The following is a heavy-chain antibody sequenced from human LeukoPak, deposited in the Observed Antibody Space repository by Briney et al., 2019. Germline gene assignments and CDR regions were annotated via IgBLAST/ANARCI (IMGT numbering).Heavy chain of an antibody. Sequence: GGSLRLSCAASGFTFDDYAMHWVRQAPGKGLEWVSGIRWNSGSIGYADSVKGRFTISRDNAKNSLYLQMNSLRAEDTALYYCAKDFCARCSYFDLWGRGTLVTVSS. CDR1: GFTFDDYA. CDR2: IRWNSGSI. J-gene: IGHJ2*01. D-gene: IGHD4/OR15-4a*01. V-gene: IGHV3-9*01. CDR3: AKDFCARCSYFDL.